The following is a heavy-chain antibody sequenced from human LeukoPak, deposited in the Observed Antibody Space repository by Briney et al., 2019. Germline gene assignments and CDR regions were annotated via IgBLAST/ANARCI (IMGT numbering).Heavy chain of an antibody. J-gene: IGHJ6*02. Sequence: SETLSLTCTVSGGSISTYYWTWIRQPAGEGLEWIGRILNGGSTNSNPSLKSRLTMSVDTSKNQFSLKLNSVTAADTAVYYCARGSMGGSGSYYRDYYYGMDVWGQGTTVTVSS. V-gene: IGHV4-4*07. CDR2: ILNGGST. CDR1: GGSISTYY. D-gene: IGHD3-10*01. CDR3: ARGSMGGSGSYYRDYYYGMDV.